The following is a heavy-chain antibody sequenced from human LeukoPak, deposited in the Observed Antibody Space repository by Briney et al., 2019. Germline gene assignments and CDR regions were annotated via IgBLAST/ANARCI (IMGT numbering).Heavy chain of an antibody. D-gene: IGHD3-10*01. CDR2: ISPYNGNT. V-gene: IGHV1-18*01. CDR3: ARDQTQIWFGEGLWYFDY. Sequence: ASVKVSCKASGYTFTTYGISWVRQAPGQGLEWMGWISPYNGNTKYAQKVQGRVTMTTDTSTSTAYMELRSLRSDDTAVYYCARDQTQIWFGEGLWYFDYWGQGTLVTVSS. J-gene: IGHJ4*02. CDR1: GYTFTTYG.